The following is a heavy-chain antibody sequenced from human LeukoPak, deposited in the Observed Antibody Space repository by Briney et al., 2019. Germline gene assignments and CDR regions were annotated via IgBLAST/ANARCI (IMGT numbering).Heavy chain of an antibody. Sequence: KASETLSLTCTVSGGSISSSSYYWGWIRQPPGKGLEWIGSIYYGGNTYYNPSLKSRVTISVDTSKNQFSLKLSSVTAADTAVYYCARWGVPAAVGAYYYYGMDVWGQGTTVTVSS. D-gene: IGHD2-2*01. CDR1: GGSISSSSYY. J-gene: IGHJ6*02. CDR2: IYYGGNT. CDR3: ARWGVPAAVGAYYYYGMDV. V-gene: IGHV4-39*07.